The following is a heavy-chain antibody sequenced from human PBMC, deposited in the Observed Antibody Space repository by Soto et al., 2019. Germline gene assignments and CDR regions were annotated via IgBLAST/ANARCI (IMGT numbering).Heavy chain of an antibody. D-gene: IGHD2-2*01. J-gene: IGHJ4*02. V-gene: IGHV4-34*02. CDR2: INHSGST. Sequence: QVQLQQWGAGLLKPSETLSLTCAVYGGSFSDYYWIWIRQPPGKGLEWIGEINHSGSTNYNPSLQSRVTISVDASKNQFSLKLTSMTAADTAVYYCTRGMPRGGTYSVYWGQGTLVTVSS. CDR1: GGSFSDYY. CDR3: TRGMPRGGTYSVY.